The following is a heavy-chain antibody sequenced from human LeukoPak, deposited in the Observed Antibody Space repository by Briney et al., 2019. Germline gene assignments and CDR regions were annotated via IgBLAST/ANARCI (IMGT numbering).Heavy chain of an antibody. Sequence: GRSLRLSCAASGFTFSSYGMQWVRRAPGKGLEWVAIISYDGSNKYYADSVKGRFTISRDNSKNTLYLQMNSLRAEDTAVYYCAKDHYSSGWYFDYWGQGTLVTVSS. CDR1: GFTFSSYG. D-gene: IGHD6-19*01. CDR3: AKDHYSSGWYFDY. J-gene: IGHJ4*02. CDR2: ISYDGSNK. V-gene: IGHV3-30*18.